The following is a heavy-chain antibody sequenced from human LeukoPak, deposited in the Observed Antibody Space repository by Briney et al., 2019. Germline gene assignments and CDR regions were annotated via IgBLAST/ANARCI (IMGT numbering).Heavy chain of an antibody. D-gene: IGHD2-15*01. CDR2: IYSGGST. CDR3: ARGLSLGCSGGSCYSGEAFDI. Sequence: GGSLRLSCAASGFTFSSNYMSWVRQAPGKGLEWVSVIYSGGSTYYADSVKGRFTISRDNSKNALYLQMNSLRAEDTAVYYCARGLSLGCSGGSCYSGEAFDIWGQGTMVTVSS. V-gene: IGHV3-66*01. J-gene: IGHJ3*02. CDR1: GFTFSSNY.